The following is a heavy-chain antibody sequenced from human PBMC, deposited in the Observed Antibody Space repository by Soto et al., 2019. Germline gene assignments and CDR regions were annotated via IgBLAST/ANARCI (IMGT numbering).Heavy chain of an antibody. D-gene: IGHD3-3*01. CDR1: GFTFSNCA. J-gene: IGHJ4*02. V-gene: IGHV3-23*01. Sequence: EVELLESGGGLIQPGGSLRLSCAASGFTFSNCAMTWVRQAPGKGLEWVSTISGSGGSTYSADSVKGRFTISRDNSKNTRYLQMNSLRAEDTAIYYCAKDQFHRFTQVDYWGQGTLVTVSS. CDR2: ISGSGGST. CDR3: AKDQFHRFTQVDY.